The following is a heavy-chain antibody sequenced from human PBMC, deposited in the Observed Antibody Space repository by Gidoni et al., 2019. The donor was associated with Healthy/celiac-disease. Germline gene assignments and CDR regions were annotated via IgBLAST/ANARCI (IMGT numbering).Heavy chain of an antibody. CDR2: ISYDGSNK. V-gene: IGHV3-30*18. Sequence: QVQLVESGGGVVQPGRSLRLSCAASGFTFSSYGMHWVRQAPGKGLGWVAVISYDGSNKYYADSVKGRFTISRDNSKNTLYLQMNSLRAEDTAVYYCAKDLYSSSWSPFDYWGQGTLVTVSS. J-gene: IGHJ4*02. CDR3: AKDLYSSSWSPFDY. D-gene: IGHD6-13*01. CDR1: GFTFSSYG.